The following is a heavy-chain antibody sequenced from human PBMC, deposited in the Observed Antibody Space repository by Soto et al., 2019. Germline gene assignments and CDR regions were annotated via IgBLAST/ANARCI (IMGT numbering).Heavy chain of an antibody. Sequence: GASVKVSCKASGYTFTSYDINWVRQATGQGLEWMGWMNPNSGNTGYAQKFQGRVTMTRNTSISTAYMELSSLRSEDTAVYYCARGRWIFGERDYYYYMDVWGKGTKVTVSS. V-gene: IGHV1-8*01. CDR2: MNPNSGNT. D-gene: IGHD3-3*01. CDR3: ARGRWIFGERDYYYYMDV. J-gene: IGHJ6*03. CDR1: GYTFTSYD.